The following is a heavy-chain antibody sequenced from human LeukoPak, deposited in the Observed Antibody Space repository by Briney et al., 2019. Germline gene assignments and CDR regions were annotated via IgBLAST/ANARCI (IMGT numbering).Heavy chain of an antibody. CDR2: ISSSSSTI. V-gene: IGHV3-48*04. J-gene: IGHJ6*03. CDR1: GFTFSSYS. D-gene: IGHD4-11*01. CDR3: ARDVHDYSNYDTRNYMDV. Sequence: GGSLRLSCAASGFTFSSYSMNWVRQAPGKGLEWVSYISSSSSTIYYADSVKGRFTISRDNAKNSLYLQMNSLRAEDTAVYYCARDVHDYSNYDTRNYMDVWGKGTTVTVSS.